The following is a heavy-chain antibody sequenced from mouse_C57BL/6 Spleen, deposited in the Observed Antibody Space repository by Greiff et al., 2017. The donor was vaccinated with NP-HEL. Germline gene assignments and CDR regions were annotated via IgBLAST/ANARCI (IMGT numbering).Heavy chain of an antibody. V-gene: IGHV5-15*01. Sequence: EVKVVESGGGLVQPGGSLKLSCAASGFTFSDYGMAWVRQAPRKGPEWVAFISNLAYSIYYADTVTGRFTISRENAKNTLYLEMSSLRSEDTAMYYCARQGGSSYFLDYWGQGTTLTVSS. CDR3: ARQGGSSYFLDY. D-gene: IGHD1-1*01. CDR1: GFTFSDYG. J-gene: IGHJ2*01. CDR2: ISNLAYSI.